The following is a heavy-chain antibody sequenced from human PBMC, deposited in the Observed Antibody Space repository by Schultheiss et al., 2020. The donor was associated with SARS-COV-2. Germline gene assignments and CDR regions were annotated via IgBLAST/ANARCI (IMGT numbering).Heavy chain of an antibody. Sequence: GESLKISCKGSGYSFSNYWIGWVRQMPGKGLEWMGLIYPGDSDTRDSPSFQGQVTISADKSISTAYLQWNSLKASDTAIYYCARILDTNGDYFSDFFDYWGQGTLVTVSS. J-gene: IGHJ4*02. CDR1: GYSFSNYW. CDR3: ARILDTNGDYFSDFFDY. D-gene: IGHD2-8*01. V-gene: IGHV5-51*01. CDR2: IYPGDSDT.